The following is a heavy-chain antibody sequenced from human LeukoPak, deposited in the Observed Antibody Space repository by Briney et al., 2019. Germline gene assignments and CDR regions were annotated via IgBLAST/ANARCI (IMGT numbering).Heavy chain of an antibody. CDR2: IWYDGSNK. CDR3: AREEIAFDI. CDR1: GFTFSSYG. Sequence: GGSLRLSCAASGFTFSSYGMHWVRQAPGKGLEWVAVIWYDGSNKYYADSVKGRFTISRDDSKNTLYLQMNSLRAEDTAVYYCAREEIAFDIWGQGTMVTVSS. V-gene: IGHV3-33*01. J-gene: IGHJ3*02.